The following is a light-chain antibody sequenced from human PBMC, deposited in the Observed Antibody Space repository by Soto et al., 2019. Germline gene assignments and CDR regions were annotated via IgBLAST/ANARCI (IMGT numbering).Light chain of an antibody. CDR3: HQYGNSPLT. Sequence: ETVLTQSPATLSLSPGDRATLSCRASQSVRSDYFAWYQQKPGQPPRVILFGVSTRATAIPDRFSGSGSGTDFTLTISRLEPDDFGLYYCHQYGNSPLTFGGGTKVE. CDR2: GVS. V-gene: IGKV3-20*01. J-gene: IGKJ4*01. CDR1: QSVRSDY.